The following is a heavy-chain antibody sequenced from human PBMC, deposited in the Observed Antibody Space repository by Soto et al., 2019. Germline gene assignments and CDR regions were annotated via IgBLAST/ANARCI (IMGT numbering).Heavy chain of an antibody. J-gene: IGHJ3*02. CDR1: GFTISSYW. CDR3: ARDIVVVVPAAYAFDI. V-gene: IGHV3-7*01. Sequence: LRLSCAASGFTISSYWMSWVRQAPGKGLEWVANIKQDGSEKYYVDSVKGRFTISRDNAKNSLYLQMNSLRAEDTAVYYCARDIVVVVPAAYAFDIWGQGTMVTVSS. CDR2: IKQDGSEK. D-gene: IGHD2-2*01.